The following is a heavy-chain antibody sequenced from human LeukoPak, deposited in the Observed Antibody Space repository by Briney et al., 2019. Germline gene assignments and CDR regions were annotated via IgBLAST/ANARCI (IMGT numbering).Heavy chain of an antibody. D-gene: IGHD6-19*01. CDR2: VSYSGST. Sequence: SGTLSLTYSVSGGSVSSYYWNWIRQPPGKGLEWIGYVSYSGSTNHNPSLKSRLTMSMDTSKNQFSLILSSVTAADTAFYYCARFTVSGHYYFGSWGQGTLVTVSS. CDR1: GGSVSSYY. CDR3: ARFTVSGHYYFGS. J-gene: IGHJ4*02. V-gene: IGHV4-59*02.